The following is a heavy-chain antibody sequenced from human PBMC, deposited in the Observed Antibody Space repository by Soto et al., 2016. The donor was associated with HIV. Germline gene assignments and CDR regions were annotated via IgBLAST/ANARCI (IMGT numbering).Heavy chain of an antibody. V-gene: IGHV3-20*04. J-gene: IGHJ6*03. CDR2: INWNGGST. CDR3: ARGMGSSSTYFYYYMDV. CDR1: GFIFDDYG. D-gene: IGHD6-6*01. Sequence: EVQLVESGGGVVRPGGSLRLSCAASGFIFDDYGMSWVRQAPGKGLEWVSGINWNGGSTGYADSVKGRFTISRDSAKNSLYLQMNSLRVEDTALYYCARGMGSSSTYFYYYMDVWGKGTTVTVSS.